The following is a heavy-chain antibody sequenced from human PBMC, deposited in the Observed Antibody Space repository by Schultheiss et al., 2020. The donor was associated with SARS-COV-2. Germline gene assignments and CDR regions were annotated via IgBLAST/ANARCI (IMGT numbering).Heavy chain of an antibody. CDR2: IYYSGST. D-gene: IGHD5-18*01. CDR1: GGSISSSSYY. J-gene: IGHJ5*02. V-gene: IGHV4-39*07. Sequence: SETLSLTCTVSGGSISSSSYYWGWIRQPPGKGLEWIGSIYYSGSTYYNPSLKSRVTMSVDTSKNQFSLKLSSVTAADTAVYYCARAVGQLWLPANWFDPWVQGTLVTVSS. CDR3: ARAVGQLWLPANWFDP.